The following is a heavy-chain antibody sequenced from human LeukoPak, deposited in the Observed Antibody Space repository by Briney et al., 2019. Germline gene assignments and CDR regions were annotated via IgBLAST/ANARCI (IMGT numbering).Heavy chain of an antibody. V-gene: IGHV3-48*01. Sequence: GGSLRLSCAASGFTFSSYSMNWVRQAPGKGLEWVSYISSSSSTIYYADSVKGRFTISRDNAKNSLYLQMNSLRAEDTAVYYCAREWEQDYSNSGGWNWFDPWGQGTLVTVSS. CDR1: GFTFSSYS. J-gene: IGHJ5*02. CDR2: ISSSSSTI. CDR3: AREWEQDYSNSGGWNWFDP. D-gene: IGHD4-11*01.